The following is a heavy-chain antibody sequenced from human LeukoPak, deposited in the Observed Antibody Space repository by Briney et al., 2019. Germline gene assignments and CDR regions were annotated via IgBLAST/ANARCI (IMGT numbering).Heavy chain of an antibody. J-gene: IGHJ4*02. Sequence: PGGSPRLSCAASGFTFSSYAMSWVRQAPGKGLEWVSAISGSGGSTYYADSVKGRFTISRDNSKNTLYLQMNSLRAEDTAVYYCAKDLSSVVVVAATPFGYWGQGTLVTVSS. D-gene: IGHD2-15*01. CDR2: ISGSGGST. CDR3: AKDLSSVVVVAATPFGY. CDR1: GFTFSSYA. V-gene: IGHV3-23*01.